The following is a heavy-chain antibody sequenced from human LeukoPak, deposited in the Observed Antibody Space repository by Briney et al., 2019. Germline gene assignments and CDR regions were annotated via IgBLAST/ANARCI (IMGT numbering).Heavy chain of an antibody. CDR2: IYIDGSST. J-gene: IGHJ6*04. CDR1: GFTFSNYW. Sequence: GGSLRLSCAASGFTFSNYWMHWVRQAPRKGLVWVSRIYIDGSSTSYADSVKGRFTISRDNAKNTLYLQMNSLRAEDTAVYYCAELGITMIGGVWGKGTTVTISS. CDR3: AELGITMIGGV. V-gene: IGHV3-74*01. D-gene: IGHD3-10*02.